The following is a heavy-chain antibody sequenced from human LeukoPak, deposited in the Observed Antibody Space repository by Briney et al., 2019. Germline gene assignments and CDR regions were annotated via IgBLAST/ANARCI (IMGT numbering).Heavy chain of an antibody. J-gene: IGHJ6*02. Sequence: ASVKVSCKASGYTFTGYYMHWVRQAPGQGLEWMGRINPNSGGTNYAQKFQGRVTMTRDTSISTAYMELSRLRSDDTAVYYCARGKDIVVVPAARGYYGMDVWGQGTTVTVSS. CDR3: ARGKDIVVVPAARGYYGMDV. D-gene: IGHD2-2*01. CDR1: GYTFTGYY. V-gene: IGHV1-2*06. CDR2: INPNSGGT.